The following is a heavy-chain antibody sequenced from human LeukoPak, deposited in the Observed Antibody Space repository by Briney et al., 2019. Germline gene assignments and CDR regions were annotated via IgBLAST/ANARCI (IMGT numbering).Heavy chain of an antibody. D-gene: IGHD2-2*02. CDR3: AKGGVPAAITALDY. J-gene: IGHJ4*02. Sequence: PGGSLRLSCAASGFTFSSYGMHWVRQAPGKGLEWVAVISYDGSNKYYADSVKGRFTISRDNSKNTLYLQMDSLRAEDTAVYYCAKGGVPAAITALDYWGQGTLVTVSS. CDR1: GFTFSSYG. CDR2: ISYDGSNK. V-gene: IGHV3-30*18.